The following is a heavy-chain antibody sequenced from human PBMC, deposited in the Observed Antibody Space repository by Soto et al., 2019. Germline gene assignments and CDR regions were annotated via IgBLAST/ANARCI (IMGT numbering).Heavy chain of an antibody. J-gene: IGHJ4*02. Sequence: QVQLQESGPGLVKPSGTVSLTCDVSGVSISSGNWWSWVRQPPEKGLEWIGEIFRDGMTTYYPSLRGRATISVETSKNRCSLRVTSANAADTAIYYCVRLVYDRRLNYLYFDYWGRGALVTVSS. D-gene: IGHD3-22*01. CDR1: GVSISSGNW. CDR2: IFRDGMT. CDR3: VRLVYDRRLNYLYFDY. V-gene: IGHV4-4*02.